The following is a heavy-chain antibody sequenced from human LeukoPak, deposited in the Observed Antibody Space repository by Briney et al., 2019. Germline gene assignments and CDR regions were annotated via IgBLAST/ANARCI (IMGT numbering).Heavy chain of an antibody. V-gene: IGHV3-43*01. D-gene: IGHD5-24*01. CDR3: TRGGWLRYYFDY. Sequence: GGSLRLSCAASGLIFDDYTMHWVRQAPGKGLEWVSLISRNGAVTKYADSVRGRFTVSRDNSKNSLYLQMNSLKTEDTAVYYCTRGGWLRYYFDYWGQGTLVTVSS. J-gene: IGHJ4*02. CDR2: ISRNGAVT. CDR1: GLIFDDYT.